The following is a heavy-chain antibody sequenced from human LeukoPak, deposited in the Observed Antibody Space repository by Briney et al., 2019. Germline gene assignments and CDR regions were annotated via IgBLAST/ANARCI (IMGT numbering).Heavy chain of an antibody. Sequence: GGSLRLSCAASGFTFSNYAMSWVRQAPGKGLEWVSSLSDNGGSPYFADSVKGRFTISRDNSKNTLYLHMNSLRVEDTAVYYCAKDPETYSSRWFDSWGQGTLVTVSS. CDR2: LSDNGGSP. CDR3: AKDPETYSSRWFDS. J-gene: IGHJ5*01. CDR1: GFTFSNYA. V-gene: IGHV3-23*01. D-gene: IGHD2-21*01.